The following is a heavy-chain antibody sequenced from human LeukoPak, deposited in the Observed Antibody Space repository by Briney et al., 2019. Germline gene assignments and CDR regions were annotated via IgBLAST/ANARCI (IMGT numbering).Heavy chain of an antibody. V-gene: IGHV3-9*01. CDR2: ISWNSGDI. J-gene: IGHJ3*01. D-gene: IGHD3-10*01. CDR1: GFAFNDYA. CDR3: AKNIPSGEYAFDL. Sequence: GGSLRRSCAASGFAFNDYAMHWVRQRPGKGLEWVSTISWNSGDIYHADPVQGRFTISRDNAKNYLYLQMNSLRDQDTALYYCAKNIPSGEYAFDLWGQGTMVTVSS.